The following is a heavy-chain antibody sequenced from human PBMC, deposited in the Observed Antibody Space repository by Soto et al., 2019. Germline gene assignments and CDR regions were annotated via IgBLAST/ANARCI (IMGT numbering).Heavy chain of an antibody. CDR1: GGSINNDDW. D-gene: IGHD3-10*01. V-gene: IGHV4-4*02. J-gene: IGHJ4*02. CDR2: ISHIRGT. Sequence: SETLALTFAVSGGSINNDDWWSWVRQAPGKGLEWIGEISHIRGTNYSPFFKSRVTISIDKSTKQLSLTVTSVTAADTAVYYCARYDYGSGNDYNIDHWGQGILVTVSS. CDR3: ARYDYGSGNDYNIDH.